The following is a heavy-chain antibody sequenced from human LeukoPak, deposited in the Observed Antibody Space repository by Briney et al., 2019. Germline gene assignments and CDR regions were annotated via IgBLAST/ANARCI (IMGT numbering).Heavy chain of an antibody. CDR2: INHSGST. CDR1: GGSFSGYY. J-gene: IGHJ4*02. D-gene: IGHD3-16*01. V-gene: IGHV4-34*01. Sequence: SETLSLTCAVYGGSFSGYYWSWIRQPPGKGLEWIGEINHSGSTNYNPSLKSRVTISVDTSKNQFSLKLSSVTAADTAVYYCTRGAGWLIDYWGQGILVTVSS. CDR3: TRGAGWLIDY.